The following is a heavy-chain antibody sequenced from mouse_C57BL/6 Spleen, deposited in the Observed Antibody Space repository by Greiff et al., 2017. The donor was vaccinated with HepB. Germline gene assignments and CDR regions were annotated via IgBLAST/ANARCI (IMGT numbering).Heavy chain of an antibody. CDR1: GYTFTSYW. CDR3: ASGIYYGPAWFAY. D-gene: IGHD2-1*01. V-gene: IGHV1-50*01. Sequence: QVQLQQPGAELVKPGASVKLSCKASGYTFTSYWMQWVKQRPGQGLEWIGEIDPSDSYTNYNQKFKGKATLTVDTSSSTAYMQLSSLTSEDSAVYYCASGIYYGPAWFAYWGQGTLVTVSA. J-gene: IGHJ3*01. CDR2: IDPSDSYT.